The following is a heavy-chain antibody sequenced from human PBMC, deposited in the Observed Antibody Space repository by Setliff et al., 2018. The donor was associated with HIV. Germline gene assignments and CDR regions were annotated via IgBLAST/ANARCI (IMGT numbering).Heavy chain of an antibody. Sequence: SETLSLTCAIYGGSFNSYYWTWIRQSPGKGLEWIGEINDSGTTNYNPSLKSRVTISRDTSKNQFSLHLSSVTAADMAVYYCARGSRQLTIFGVVFKTNYYFMDVWGKGTAVTVSS. J-gene: IGHJ6*03. D-gene: IGHD3-3*01. CDR3: ARGSRQLTIFGVVFKTNYYFMDV. V-gene: IGHV4-34*01. CDR1: GGSFNSYY. CDR2: INDSGTT.